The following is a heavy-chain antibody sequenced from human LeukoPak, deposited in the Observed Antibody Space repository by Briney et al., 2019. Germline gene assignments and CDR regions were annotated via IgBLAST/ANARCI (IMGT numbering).Heavy chain of an antibody. CDR1: GYTFTSYY. CDR2: INPSGGST. CDR3: ARDHEMATIPFDY. D-gene: IGHD5-24*01. V-gene: IGHV1-46*01. J-gene: IGHJ4*02. Sequence: ASVKVSCKASGYTFTSYYMHWVRQAPGQGLEWMGIINPSGGSTSYAQKSQGRVTMTRDTSTSTVYMELSSLRPEDTAVYYCARDHEMATIPFDYWGQGTLVTVSS.